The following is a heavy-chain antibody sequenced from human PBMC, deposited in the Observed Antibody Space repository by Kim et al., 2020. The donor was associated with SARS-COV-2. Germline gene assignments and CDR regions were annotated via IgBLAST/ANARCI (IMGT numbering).Heavy chain of an antibody. J-gene: IGHJ6*02. CDR3: ADQSSTSSMDV. V-gene: IGHV3-30*03. CDR2: ISYDGSNK. D-gene: IGHD2-2*01. Sequence: GGSLRLSCAASGFTFSSYGMHWVRQAPGKGLEWVAVISYDGSNKYYADSVKGRFTISRDNSKNTLYLQMNSLRAEDTAVYYCADQSSTSSMDVWGQGTTVTVSS. CDR1: GFTFSSYG.